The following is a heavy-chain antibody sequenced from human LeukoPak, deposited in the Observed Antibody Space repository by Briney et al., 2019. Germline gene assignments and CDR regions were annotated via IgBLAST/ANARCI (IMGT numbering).Heavy chain of an antibody. CDR1: GYTLTELS. CDR3: ATVRSTEVYYYYGMDV. V-gene: IGHV1-24*01. CDR2: FDPEDGET. Sequence: ASVKVSCKVSGYTLTELSMHWVRQAPGKGLEWMGGFDPEDGETIYAQKFQGRVTMTEDTSTDTAYMELSSLRSEDTAVYYCATVRSTEVYYYYGMDVWDQGTTVTVSS. J-gene: IGHJ6*02.